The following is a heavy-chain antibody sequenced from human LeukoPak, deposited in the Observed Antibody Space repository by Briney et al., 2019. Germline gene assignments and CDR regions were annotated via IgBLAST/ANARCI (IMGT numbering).Heavy chain of an antibody. J-gene: IGHJ4*02. CDR3: AKDFVTMVRGVSHYFDY. CDR1: GGSFSGYY. D-gene: IGHD3-10*01. CDR2: INHSGST. V-gene: IGHV4-34*01. Sequence: SETLSLTCAVYGGSFSGYYWSWIRQPPGKGLEWIGEINHSGSTNYNPSLKSRVTISVDTSKNQFSLKLSSVTAADTAVYYCAKDFVTMVRGVSHYFDYWGQGTLVTVSS.